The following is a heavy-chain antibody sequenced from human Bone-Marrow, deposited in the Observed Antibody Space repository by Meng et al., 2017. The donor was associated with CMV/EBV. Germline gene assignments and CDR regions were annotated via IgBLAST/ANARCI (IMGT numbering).Heavy chain of an antibody. D-gene: IGHD2-2*01. CDR3: ARAKCSSTSCYEYY. Sequence: GQSLKISCAASGFIFSSYSIHWVRQAPGKGLEWVAVISYDGSNKYYAVSVKGRFTISRDNSKITLYLQMNSLRAEDTAVYYCARAKCSSTSCYEYYWGQGTLVTVSS. J-gene: IGHJ4*02. CDR2: ISYDGSNK. V-gene: IGHV3-30-3*01. CDR1: GFIFSSYS.